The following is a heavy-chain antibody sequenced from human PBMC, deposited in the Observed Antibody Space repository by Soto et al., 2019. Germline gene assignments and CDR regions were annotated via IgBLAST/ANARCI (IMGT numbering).Heavy chain of an antibody. CDR1: GFTFGDYY. J-gene: IGHJ5*02. CDR3: ARAQGYSSGWYWFDP. D-gene: IGHD6-19*01. V-gene: IGHV3-11*06. CDR2: ISSSSSYK. Sequence: PGGSLRLSCAASGFTFGDYYMSWIRQAPGKGLEWVSYISSSSSYKNYADSVKGRFTISRDNAKNSLYLQMNSLRAEDTAVYYCARAQGYSSGWYWFDPWGQGTLVTVSS.